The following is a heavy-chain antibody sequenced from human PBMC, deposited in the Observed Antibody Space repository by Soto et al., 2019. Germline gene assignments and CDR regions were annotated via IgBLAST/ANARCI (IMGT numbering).Heavy chain of an antibody. CDR1: GFTFSSYA. J-gene: IGHJ2*01. Sequence: QVQLVESGGGVVQPGRSLRLSCAASGFTFSSYAMHWVRQVPGKGLGWVAVISYDGSNKYYADSVKGRFTISRDNSKNTLYLQMNSLRADDTAVYYCARPLWRDDYNWGYFDLRGRGTLVTVSS. V-gene: IGHV3-30-3*01. CDR2: ISYDGSNK. D-gene: IGHD4-4*01. CDR3: ARPLWRDDYNWGYFDL.